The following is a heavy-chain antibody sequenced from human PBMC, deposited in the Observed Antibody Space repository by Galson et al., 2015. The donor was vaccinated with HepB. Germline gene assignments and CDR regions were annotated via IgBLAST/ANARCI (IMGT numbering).Heavy chain of an antibody. CDR3: AKVAESTYDFWSGWALDY. CDR1: GFTFSSYA. Sequence: SLRLSCAASGFTFSSYAMSWVRQAPGKGLERVSAISGSGGSTYYADSVKGRFTISRDNSKNTLYLQMNSLRAEDTAVYYCAKVAESTYDFWSGWALDYWGQGTLVTVSS. CDR2: ISGSGGST. J-gene: IGHJ4*02. V-gene: IGHV3-23*01. D-gene: IGHD3-3*01.